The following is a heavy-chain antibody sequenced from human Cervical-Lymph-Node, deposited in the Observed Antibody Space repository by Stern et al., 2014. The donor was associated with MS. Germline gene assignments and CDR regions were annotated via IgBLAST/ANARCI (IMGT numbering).Heavy chain of an antibody. J-gene: IGHJ6*02. V-gene: IGHV1-69*01. Sequence: QLVQSGAEVKKPGSSVKVSCQASGGTFSNYGINWVRQAPGQGPEWMGGINPIFDTTTYAQKFQGRLTITADESTNTAYMDLTNLRSEDTAVYFCARETHWNYDRFYYYAMDVWGQGTTVTVSS. CDR1: GGTFSNYG. D-gene: IGHD1-7*01. CDR2: INPIFDTT. CDR3: ARETHWNYDRFYYYAMDV.